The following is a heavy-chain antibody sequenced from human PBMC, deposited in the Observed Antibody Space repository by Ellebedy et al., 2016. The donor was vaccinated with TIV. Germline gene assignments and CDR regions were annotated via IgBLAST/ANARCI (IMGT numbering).Heavy chain of an antibody. Sequence: ASVKVSCKASGYTFTGYYMHWVRQAPGQGLEWMGWINPNSGGTNYAQKFQGWVTMTRDTSISTAYMELSRLRSDDTAVYYCARGRRDTPYYFDYWGQGTLVTVSS. J-gene: IGHJ4*02. CDR3: ARGRRDTPYYFDY. CDR2: INPNSGGT. D-gene: IGHD2-15*01. V-gene: IGHV1-2*04. CDR1: GYTFTGYY.